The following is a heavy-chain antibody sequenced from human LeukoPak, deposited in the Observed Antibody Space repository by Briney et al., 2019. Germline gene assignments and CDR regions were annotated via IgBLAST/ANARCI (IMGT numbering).Heavy chain of an antibody. V-gene: IGHV3-30*02. Sequence: AGGSLRLSCAASGFTFSSYGMHWVRQAPGKGLEWVAFIRYDGSNKYYADSVKGRFNISRDNSKNTLYLQMNSLRAEDTAVYYCAKDRTMIVVASFDYWGQGTLVTVSS. CDR2: IRYDGSNK. CDR3: AKDRTMIVVASFDY. J-gene: IGHJ4*02. D-gene: IGHD3-22*01. CDR1: GFTFSSYG.